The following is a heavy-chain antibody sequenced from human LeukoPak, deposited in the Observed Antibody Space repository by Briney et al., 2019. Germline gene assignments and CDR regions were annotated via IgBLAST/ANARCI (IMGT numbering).Heavy chain of an antibody. D-gene: IGHD3-9*01. CDR3: ARASYDILTCFYYYYMDV. V-gene: IGHV3-33*01. J-gene: IGHJ6*03. Sequence: GRSLRLSCAASGFIFSSYGMHWVRQAPDKGLEWVAVIWYDGSNKYYADSVKGRFTISRDNSKNTLYLQMNSLRADDTAVYYCARASYDILTCFYYYYMDVWGKGTTVTVSS. CDR1: GFIFSSYG. CDR2: IWYDGSNK.